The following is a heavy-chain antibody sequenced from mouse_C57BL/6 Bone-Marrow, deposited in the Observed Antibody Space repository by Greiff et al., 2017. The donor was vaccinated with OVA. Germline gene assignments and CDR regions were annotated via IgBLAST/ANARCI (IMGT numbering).Heavy chain of an antibody. V-gene: IGHV1-26*01. CDR1: GYTFTDYY. CDR3: ARSDPGRYYFDY. J-gene: IGHJ2*01. Sequence: VQLQQSGPELVKPGASVKISCKASGYTFTDYYMNWVKQSHGKSLEWIGDINPNNGGTSYNQKFKGKATLTVDKSSSTAYMELRSLTSEDSAVYYCARSDPGRYYFDYWGQGTTLTVSS. CDR2: INPNNGGT.